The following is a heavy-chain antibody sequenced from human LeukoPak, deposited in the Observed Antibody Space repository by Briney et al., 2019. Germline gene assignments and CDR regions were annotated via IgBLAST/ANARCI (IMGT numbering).Heavy chain of an antibody. CDR2: IHPGDSDT. V-gene: IGHV5-51*01. CDR1: GYSFTSYW. Sequence: GESLKISCKDSGYSFTSYWIGWVRQMPGKGLEWMGIIHPGDSDTRYSPSFQGQVTISADKSINTAYLQWSSLKASDTAMYYCARLSGYSGYDLFDYWGQGTLVTVSS. J-gene: IGHJ4*02. D-gene: IGHD5-12*01. CDR3: ARLSGYSGYDLFDY.